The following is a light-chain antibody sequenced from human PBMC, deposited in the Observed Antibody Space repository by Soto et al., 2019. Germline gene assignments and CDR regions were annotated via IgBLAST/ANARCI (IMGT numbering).Light chain of an antibody. CDR1: SSDVGSSNY. V-gene: IGLV2-11*01. CDR3: CSYGGSDTLI. CDR2: DVA. J-gene: IGLJ1*01. Sequence: QSALTQPRSVSGSPGQTVTISCTGSSSDVGSSNYMSWYQQHPGEAPKLVIYDVAQRPSGVPDRLSGSRSGKTASLTISGLQPDDEADYYCCSYGGSDTLIFGSGTKVTVL.